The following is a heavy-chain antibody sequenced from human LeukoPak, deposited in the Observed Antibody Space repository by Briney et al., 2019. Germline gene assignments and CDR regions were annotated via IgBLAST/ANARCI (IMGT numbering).Heavy chain of an antibody. V-gene: IGHV3-74*01. Sequence: GGSLRLSCVASGFSLSGYWMYWVRQAPGKGLMYISRNNGDGSTTNYADVVKGRFTISRDNAKNSLYLQMNSLRAEDTAVYYCARGRRRYGSGSYYLDYWGQGTLVTVSS. CDR1: GFSLSGYW. J-gene: IGHJ4*02. CDR2: NNGDGSTT. CDR3: ARGRRRYGSGSYYLDY. D-gene: IGHD3-10*01.